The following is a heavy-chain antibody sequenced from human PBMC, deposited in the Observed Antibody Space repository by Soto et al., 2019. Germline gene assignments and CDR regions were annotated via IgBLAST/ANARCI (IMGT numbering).Heavy chain of an antibody. D-gene: IGHD3-22*01. CDR3: STAIVVVITTWVDAFDI. V-gene: IGHV1-24*01. CDR2: FDPEDGET. J-gene: IGHJ3*02. CDR1: GYTLTELS. Sequence: QVQLVQSGAEVKKPGASVKVSCKVSGYTLTELSMHWVRQAPGKGLEWLGGFDPEDGETIDAQKFQGRETMTEYTSTDTDYMELSSLRSEDKAVYYGSTAIVVVITTWVDAFDIWGQEKMVTVSS.